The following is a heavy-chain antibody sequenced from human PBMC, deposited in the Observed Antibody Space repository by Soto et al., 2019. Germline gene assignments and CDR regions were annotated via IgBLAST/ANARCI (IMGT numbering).Heavy chain of an antibody. CDR1: GGSFSGYY. Sequence: SETLSLTCAVYGGSFSGYYWSWIRQPPGKGLEWIGEINHSGSTNYNPSLKSRVTISVDTSKNQFSLKLSSVTAADTAVYYCVATSKYYDFWSGYYSWFDHWGQGTLVTVS. J-gene: IGHJ5*02. CDR2: INHSGST. CDR3: VATSKYYDFWSGYYSWFDH. D-gene: IGHD3-3*01. V-gene: IGHV4-34*01.